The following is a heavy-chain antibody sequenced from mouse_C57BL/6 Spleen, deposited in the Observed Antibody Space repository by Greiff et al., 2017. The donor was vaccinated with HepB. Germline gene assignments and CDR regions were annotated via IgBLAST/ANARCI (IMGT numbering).Heavy chain of an antibody. V-gene: IGHV1-66*01. D-gene: IGHD2-3*01. CDR2: IYPGSGNT. J-gene: IGHJ2*01. Sequence: VHLVESGPELVKPGASVKISCKASGYSFTSYYIHWVKQRPGQGLEWIGWIYPGSGNTKYNEKFKGKATLTADTSSSTAYMQLSSLTSEDSAVYYCAKNDGYYEYWGQGTTLTVSS. CDR3: AKNDGYYEY. CDR1: GYSFTSYY.